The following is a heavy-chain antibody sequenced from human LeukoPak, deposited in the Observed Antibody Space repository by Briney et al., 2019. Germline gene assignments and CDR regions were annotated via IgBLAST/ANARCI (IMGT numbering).Heavy chain of an antibody. CDR2: IKQDGSEK. Sequence: PGGSLRLSCAASGFTFSSYWMSWVRQAPGKGLEWVANIKQDGSEKYYVDSVKGRFTISRDNAKNSLYLQMNSLRAEDTAVYYCASGGYCSSTSCYGLRFWGQGTLVTVSS. V-gene: IGHV3-7*01. J-gene: IGHJ4*02. CDR3: ASGGYCSSTSCYGLRF. CDR1: GFTFSSYW. D-gene: IGHD2-2*01.